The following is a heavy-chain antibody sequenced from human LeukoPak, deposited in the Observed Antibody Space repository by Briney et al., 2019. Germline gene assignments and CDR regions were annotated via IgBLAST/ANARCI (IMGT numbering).Heavy chain of an antibody. CDR1: GFTFSDYY. J-gene: IGHJ4*02. V-gene: IGHV3-11*06. CDR2: IGSSSSYT. CDR3: ARVEIVVVPAANFYYFDY. D-gene: IGHD2-2*03. Sequence: GGSLRLSCAASGFTFSDYYMSWIRQAPGKGLEWVSYIGSSSSYTNYADSVKGRFTISRDNAKNSLYLQMNSLRAEDTAVYYCARVEIVVVPAANFYYFDYWGQGTLVTVSS.